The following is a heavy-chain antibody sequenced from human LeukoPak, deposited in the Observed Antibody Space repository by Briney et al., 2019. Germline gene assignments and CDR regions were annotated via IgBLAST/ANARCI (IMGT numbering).Heavy chain of an antibody. CDR2: IYYSGST. CDR3: ARGIAARPLDY. V-gene: IGHV4-30-4*08. CDR1: GGSISSGDYY. D-gene: IGHD6-6*01. Sequence: PSETLSLTCTVSGGSISSGDYYWSWIRQPPGKGLEWIGYIYYSGSTYYNPSLKSRVTISVDTSKNQFSLKLSSVTAADTAVYYCARGIAARPLDYWGQRTLVTVSS. J-gene: IGHJ4*02.